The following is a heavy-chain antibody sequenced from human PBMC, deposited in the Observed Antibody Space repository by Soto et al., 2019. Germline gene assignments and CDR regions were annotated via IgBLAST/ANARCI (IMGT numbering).Heavy chain of an antibody. J-gene: IGHJ3*01. V-gene: IGHV3-21*01. CDR3: ASPRDYCVSTSNCFIAFDL. CDR2: ISHSGTYI. Sequence: AQLVESGGSQVKPGGSLRLSCAASGFAFGDYIMNWVRQAPGRGLEWVASISHSGTYIFYADSVKGRFAISRDNAEGSLFLQMSSLRVEDTAIYYCASPRDYCVSTSNCFIAFDLWGQGTRVTVSS. D-gene: IGHD2-2*01. CDR1: GFAFGDYI.